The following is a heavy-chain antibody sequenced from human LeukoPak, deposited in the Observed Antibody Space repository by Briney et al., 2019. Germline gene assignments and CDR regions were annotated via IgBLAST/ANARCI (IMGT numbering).Heavy chain of an antibody. J-gene: IGHJ6*02. Sequence: GGSLRLSCAASGFTFSSYSMNWVRQAPGKGLEWVSSISSSSSYIYYADSVKGRFTISRDNAKNSLYLQMNSLRDEDTAVYYCARDSVGATGYYGMDVWGQGTTVTVSS. D-gene: IGHD1-26*01. V-gene: IGHV3-21*01. CDR1: GFTFSSYS. CDR2: ISSSSSYI. CDR3: ARDSVGATGYYGMDV.